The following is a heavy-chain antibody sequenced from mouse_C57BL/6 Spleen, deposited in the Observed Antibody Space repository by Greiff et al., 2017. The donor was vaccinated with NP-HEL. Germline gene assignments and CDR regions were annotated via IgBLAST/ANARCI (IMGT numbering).Heavy chain of an antibody. Sequence: QVQLKQPGAELVKPGASVKLSCKASGYTFTSYWMHWVKQRPGQGLEWIGMIHPNSGSTNYNEKFKSKATLTVDKSSSTAYMQLSSLTSEDSAVYYCARYHYYGSSSFDYWGQGTTLTVSS. CDR3: ARYHYYGSSSFDY. CDR2: IHPNSGST. V-gene: IGHV1-64*01. CDR1: GYTFTSYW. J-gene: IGHJ2*01. D-gene: IGHD1-1*01.